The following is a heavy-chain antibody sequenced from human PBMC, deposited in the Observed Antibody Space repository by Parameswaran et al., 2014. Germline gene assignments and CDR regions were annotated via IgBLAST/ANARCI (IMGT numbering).Heavy chain of an antibody. CDR3: ARGDCIAGTCYSFY. CDR2: INTNTGNP. D-gene: IGHD2-15*01. J-gene: IGHJ4*02. Sequence: WVRQAPGQGLEWMGWINTNTGNPTYAQDFTGRFVFSLDTSVNTAYLQISSLKAEDAAVYYCARGDCIAGTCYSFYWGQGTLVTVSS. V-gene: IGHV7-4-1*02.